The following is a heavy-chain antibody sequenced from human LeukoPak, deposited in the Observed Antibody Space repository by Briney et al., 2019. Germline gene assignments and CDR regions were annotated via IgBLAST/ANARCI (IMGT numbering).Heavy chain of an antibody. CDR1: GYTFNICG. J-gene: IGHJ4*02. Sequence: GASVKVSCKASGYTFNICGISWVRQAPGQGLNWMGWISGHNANTYYAQNLQGRVTMTTDTSTTTVYMELGSLTSDDTAVYYCARGGYGNYFDYWGQGTLVTVSS. CDR2: ISGHNANT. V-gene: IGHV1-18*01. D-gene: IGHD5-12*01. CDR3: ARGGYGNYFDY.